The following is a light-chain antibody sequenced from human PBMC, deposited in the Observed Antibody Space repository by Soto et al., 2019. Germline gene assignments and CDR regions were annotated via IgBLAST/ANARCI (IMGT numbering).Light chain of an antibody. CDR2: EVS. CDR1: SSDVGGFNY. CDR3: SSYTSSSTRV. Sequence: QSGLTQPASVSASPGQSITISCTGTSSDVGGFNYVSWFQHYPGKAPKLMIYEVSNRPSGVSNRFSGSKSGNTASLTISGLQAEDEADYYCSSYTSSSTRVFGTGTKVTVL. J-gene: IGLJ1*01. V-gene: IGLV2-14*01.